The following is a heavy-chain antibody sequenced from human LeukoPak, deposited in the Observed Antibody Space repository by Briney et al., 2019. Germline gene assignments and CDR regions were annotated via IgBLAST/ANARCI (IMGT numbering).Heavy chain of an antibody. CDR2: IKSKTDGGTT. Sequence: GGSLRLSCAASGFTFNNAWMSWVRQAPGKGLEWVGRIKSKTDGGTTDYAAPVKGRFTISRDDSKNMVYLQMNSLKTEDTAVYYCATAGEQWLFYWGQGTLVTVSS. CDR1: GFTFNNAW. D-gene: IGHD6-19*01. CDR3: ATAGEQWLFY. J-gene: IGHJ4*02. V-gene: IGHV3-15*01.